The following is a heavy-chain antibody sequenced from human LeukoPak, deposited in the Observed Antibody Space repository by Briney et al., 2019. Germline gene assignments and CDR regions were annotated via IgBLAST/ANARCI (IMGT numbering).Heavy chain of an antibody. CDR2: MNPNSGNT. Sequence: ASVKVSCKASGYTFTSYDINWVRQATGQGLEWMGWMNPNSGNTGYAQKFQGRVTITRNTSISTAHMELSSLRSEDTAVSYCARLGLYYDFWSGYSPWYYYYMDVWGKGTTVTVSS. V-gene: IGHV1-8*03. CDR3: ARLGLYYDFWSGYSPWYYYYMDV. J-gene: IGHJ6*03. CDR1: GYTFTSYD. D-gene: IGHD3-3*01.